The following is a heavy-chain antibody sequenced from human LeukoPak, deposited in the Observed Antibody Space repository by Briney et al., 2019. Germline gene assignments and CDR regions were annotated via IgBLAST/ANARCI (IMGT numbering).Heavy chain of an antibody. D-gene: IGHD6-19*01. CDR2: IYTSGRT. J-gene: IGHJ1*01. V-gene: IGHV4-4*07. Sequence: SETLSLTCTVSGGSISSYYWSWIRQPAGKGLEWIGRIYTSGRTNYNPSLKSRVTMSVDTSKNQFSLKLSSVTAADTAVYYCASFSYSSGWYSPEYFQHWGQGTLVTVSS. CDR3: ASFSYSSGWYSPEYFQH. CDR1: GGSISSYY.